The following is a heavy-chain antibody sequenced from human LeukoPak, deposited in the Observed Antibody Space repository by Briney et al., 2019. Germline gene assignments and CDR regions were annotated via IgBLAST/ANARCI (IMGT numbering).Heavy chain of an antibody. CDR2: IISSVSTI. CDR3: AREDCSSSSCYLAVYGLDV. CDR1: GFTSSSYE. V-gene: IGHV3-48*03. Sequence: PGGSLRLSCAASGFTSSSYEMNWVRQAPGKGLEWVSYIISSVSTIYYADSVKGRFTISRDNAKNSLYLQMNSLRAEDTAVYYCAREDCSSSSCYLAVYGLDVWGQGTTVTVS. J-gene: IGHJ6*02. D-gene: IGHD2-2*01.